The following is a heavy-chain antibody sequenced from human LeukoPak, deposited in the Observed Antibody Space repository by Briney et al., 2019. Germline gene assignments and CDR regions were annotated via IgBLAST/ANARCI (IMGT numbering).Heavy chain of an antibody. CDR2: INPSGGST. V-gene: IGHV1-46*01. D-gene: IGHD3-22*01. Sequence: GASVKVSCKASGYTFASYYMHWVRQAPGQGLEWMGIINPSGGSTSYAQKFQGRVTMTRDTSTSTVYMELSSLRSEDTAVYYCAKDRITMIVVVTLLHWGQGALVTVSS. CDR3: AKDRITMIVVVTLLH. J-gene: IGHJ4*02. CDR1: GYTFASYY.